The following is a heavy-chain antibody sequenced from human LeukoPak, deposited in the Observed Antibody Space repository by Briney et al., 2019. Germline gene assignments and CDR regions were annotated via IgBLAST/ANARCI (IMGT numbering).Heavy chain of an antibody. D-gene: IGHD3-10*01. J-gene: IGHJ4*02. CDR3: ARDSTGSETYYVFDS. Sequence: GGSLRLSCAASGFTFSSYGMHWVRQAPGKGLEWVAVISYDGSNKYYVDSAKGRFTISRDISKNTVYLQMNSLRAEDTAVYYCARDSTGSETYYVFDSWGQGTLVTVSS. CDR1: GFTFSSYG. V-gene: IGHV3-30*03. CDR2: ISYDGSNK.